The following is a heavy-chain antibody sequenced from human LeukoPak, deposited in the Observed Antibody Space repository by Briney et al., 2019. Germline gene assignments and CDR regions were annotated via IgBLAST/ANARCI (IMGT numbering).Heavy chain of an antibody. CDR1: GFTVSSNY. J-gene: IGHJ4*02. D-gene: IGHD6-19*01. CDR2: IYSGGST. V-gene: IGHV3-53*01. Sequence: GGSVRLSCAASGFTVSSNYMSWVRQAPGKGLEWVSFIYSGGSTYYADSVKGRFTISRDNSKNTLYLQMNSLRAEDTAVYYCTRRYGSGWYDYWGQGTLVIVSS. CDR3: TRRYGSGWYDY.